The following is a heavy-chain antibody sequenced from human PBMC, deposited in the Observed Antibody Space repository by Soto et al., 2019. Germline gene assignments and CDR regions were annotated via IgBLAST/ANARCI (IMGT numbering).Heavy chain of an antibody. CDR2: ISPYNGNT. Sequence: GASVKGSGKDVGYTFTNRGISGVRKAPGQGLEWMGWISPYNGNTNYAQNLQGRVTMTTDTSTSTAYMELRSLRSDDTAVYYCARDQGGISAAGDFKHWGQGTLVTVSS. V-gene: IGHV1-18*01. CDR1: GYTFTNRG. J-gene: IGHJ4*02. CDR3: ARDQGGISAAGDFKH. D-gene: IGHD6-13*01.